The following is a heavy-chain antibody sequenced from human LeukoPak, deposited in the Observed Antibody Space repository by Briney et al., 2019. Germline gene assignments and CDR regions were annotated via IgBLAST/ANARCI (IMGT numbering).Heavy chain of an antibody. V-gene: IGHV4-34*01. J-gene: IGHJ4*02. Sequence: SETLSLTCVVYGGSFSGYYWSWIRQPPGKGLEWIGEINHSGSTNYNPSLKSRVTMSVDTSKNQFSLRLTSVTAADTAVYYCARDPDFWSGYYNFDYWGQGTLVTVSS. CDR1: GGSFSGYY. D-gene: IGHD3-3*01. CDR2: INHSGST. CDR3: ARDPDFWSGYYNFDY.